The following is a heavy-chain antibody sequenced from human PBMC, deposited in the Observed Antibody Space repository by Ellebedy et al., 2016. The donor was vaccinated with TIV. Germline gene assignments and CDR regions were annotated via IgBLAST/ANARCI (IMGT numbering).Heavy chain of an antibody. CDR2: ISAYNGNT. J-gene: IGHJ4*02. Sequence: ASVKVSCKASGYTFNTFGITWVRQAPGQGLEWMGWISAYNGNTNYAQKLQGRVTTTTDTSTSTAYMELRSLRSDDTAVYYCARDSRVTFGGLIVYFDFWGQGTLVTVSS. D-gene: IGHD3-16*02. V-gene: IGHV1-18*01. CDR1: GYTFNTFG. CDR3: ARDSRVTFGGLIVYFDF.